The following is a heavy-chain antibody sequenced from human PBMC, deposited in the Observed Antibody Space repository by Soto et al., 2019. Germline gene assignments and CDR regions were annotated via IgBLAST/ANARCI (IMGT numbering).Heavy chain of an antibody. V-gene: IGHV1-18*01. D-gene: IGHD6-19*01. CDR2: ISAYNGNT. CDR1: GYTFTSYG. CDR3: ARDPLNSSAPYYFEY. Sequence: GASVKVSCKASGYTFTSYGISCVRQAPGQGLEWMGWISAYNGNTNYAQKLQGRVTMTTDTSTSTAYMELRSLRSDDTAVYYCARDPLNSSAPYYFEYWGQGTLVTVSS. J-gene: IGHJ4*02.